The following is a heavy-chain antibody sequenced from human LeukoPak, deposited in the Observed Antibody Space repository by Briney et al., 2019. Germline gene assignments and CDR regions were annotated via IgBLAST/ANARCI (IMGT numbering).Heavy chain of an antibody. CDR1: GFTVSSNY. V-gene: IGHV3-21*01. J-gene: IGHJ4*02. CDR3: ARVPADF. Sequence: PGGSLRLSCAASGFTVSSNYMNWVRQAPGKGLEWVSSISRISDYTYYADSVKGRFTISRDNAKNSLYLQMNSLRAEDTAVYYCARVPADFWGQGTLVTVSS. CDR2: ISRISDYT.